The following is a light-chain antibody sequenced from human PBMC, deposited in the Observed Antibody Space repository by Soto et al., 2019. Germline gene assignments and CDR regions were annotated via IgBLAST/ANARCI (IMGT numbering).Light chain of an antibody. CDR1: HYISMW. V-gene: IGKV1-5*01. J-gene: IGKJ1*01. Sequence: QVPQSPSNLCACVGDRVSFTCLSCHYISMWFAGYQPRPGKAPSLLISDASKLVSGFPPRVNGSRFGTEFTLTIRSLQPDDLATYYCQMDYSYSEALGQGTKVDIK. CDR3: QMDYSYSEA. CDR2: DAS.